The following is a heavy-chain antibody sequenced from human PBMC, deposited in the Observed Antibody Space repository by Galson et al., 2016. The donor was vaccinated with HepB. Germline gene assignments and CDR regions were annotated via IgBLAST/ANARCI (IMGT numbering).Heavy chain of an antibody. D-gene: IGHD6-13*01. V-gene: IGHV3-11*01. CDR3: ARGDRHSSRWWGFDY. CDR2: ISSSGSYI. Sequence: SLRLSCAASGFTFSDYYMNWIRQAPGKGLEWVSYISSSGSYIYYADSVKGRFTISRDNAKNSPYLQMDSLRAEDTAVYYCARGDRHSSRWWGFDYWGQGTLVTVSS. CDR1: GFTFSDYY. J-gene: IGHJ4*02.